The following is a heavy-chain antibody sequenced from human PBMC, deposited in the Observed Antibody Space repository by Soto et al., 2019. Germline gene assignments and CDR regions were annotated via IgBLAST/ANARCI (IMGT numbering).Heavy chain of an antibody. V-gene: IGHV1-69*13. Sequence: SVKVSCKASGGTFSSSTMSWVRQAPGQGLEWMGGIIPIFGTTTYAHKFQGRVTITADESTSTVYMELSSLRGEDTAVYYCARGALTTLAYYYGMDVWGQVTTFTVSS. CDR2: IIPIFGTT. CDR1: GGTFSSST. CDR3: ARGALTTLAYYYGMDV. D-gene: IGHD4-4*01. J-gene: IGHJ6*02.